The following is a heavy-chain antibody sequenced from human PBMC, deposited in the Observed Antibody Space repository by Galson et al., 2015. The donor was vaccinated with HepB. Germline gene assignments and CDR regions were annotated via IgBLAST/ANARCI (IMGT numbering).Heavy chain of an antibody. CDR1: GYTFTSYG. CDR3: ARDRPIHYDILTGLTV. D-gene: IGHD3-9*01. CDR2: TSAYNGNT. V-gene: IGHV1-18*04. Sequence: SVKVSCKASGYTFTSYGTSWVRQAPGQGLEWMGWTSAYNGNTNYAQKLQGRVTMTTDTSTSTAYMELRSLRSDDTAVYYCARDRPIHYDILTGLTVWGQGTTVTVSS. J-gene: IGHJ6*02.